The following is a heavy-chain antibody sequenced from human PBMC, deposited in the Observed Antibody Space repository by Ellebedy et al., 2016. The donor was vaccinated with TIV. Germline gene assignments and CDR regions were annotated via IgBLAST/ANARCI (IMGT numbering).Heavy chain of an antibody. CDR3: ARARENWNLI. CDR2: IFYTGST. CDR1: GGSISSHY. J-gene: IGHJ4*02. Sequence: MPGGSLRLSCTVSGGSISSHYWNWNRQAPGKGLEWIGHIFYTGSTSYNPSLKSRVTISVDTSKTQFFLKLTSVTAADTAVYYCARARENWNLIWGQGILVTVSS. V-gene: IGHV4-59*11. D-gene: IGHD1-1*01.